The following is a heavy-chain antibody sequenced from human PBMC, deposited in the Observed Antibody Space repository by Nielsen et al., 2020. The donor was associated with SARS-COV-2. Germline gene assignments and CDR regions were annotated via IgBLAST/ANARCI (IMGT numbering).Heavy chain of an antibody. Sequence: WIRQPPGKGLEWIGYIYYSGSTNYNPSLKSRVTISVDTSKNQFSLKLSSVTAADTAVYYCAGPYGSGTHRDYWGQGTLVTVSS. CDR3: AGPYGSGTHRDY. V-gene: IGHV4-59*12. J-gene: IGHJ4*02. CDR2: IYYSGST. D-gene: IGHD3-10*01.